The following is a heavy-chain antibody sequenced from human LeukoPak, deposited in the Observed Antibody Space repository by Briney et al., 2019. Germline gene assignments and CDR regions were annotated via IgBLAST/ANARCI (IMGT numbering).Heavy chain of an antibody. J-gene: IGHJ4*02. CDR3: ARDYRGYRAPYYFDY. D-gene: IGHD2-15*01. CDR2: ISSSSSYI. Sequence: GGSLRLSCAASGFTFSSYSMNWVRQAPGKGLEWVSSISSSSSYIYYADSVKGRFTISRDNAKNSLYLQMNSLRAEDTAVYYCARDYRGYRAPYYFDYWGQGTLVTVSS. CDR1: GFTFSSYS. V-gene: IGHV3-21*01.